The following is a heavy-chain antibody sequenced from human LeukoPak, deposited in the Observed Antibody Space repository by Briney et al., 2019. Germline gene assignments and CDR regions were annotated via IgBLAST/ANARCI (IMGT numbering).Heavy chain of an antibody. J-gene: IGHJ4*02. Sequence: GGSLRLSCAASGFPFSNAWMSWVRQAPGKGLEWVGRIKSKTDGGTTDYAAPVKGRFTISRDDSKNTVYLLMNSLKTEDTAVYYCTSHSSFSILGNWGQGTLVTVSS. CDR3: TSHSSFSILGN. CDR2: IKSKTDGGTT. V-gene: IGHV3-15*01. CDR1: GFPFSNAW. D-gene: IGHD2-21*01.